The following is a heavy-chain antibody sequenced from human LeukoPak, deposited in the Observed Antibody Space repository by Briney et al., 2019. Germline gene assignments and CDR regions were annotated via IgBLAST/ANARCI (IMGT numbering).Heavy chain of an antibody. CDR1: GGSISSSSYY. CDR2: IYYSGST. D-gene: IGHD1-26*01. CDR3: AILAGGWELSYFDY. J-gene: IGHJ4*02. Sequence: SETLSLTCTVSGGSISSSSYYWGWIRQPPGKGLEWIGSIYYSGSTYYNPSLKSRVTISVDTSKNQFTLKLSSVTAADTAVYYCAILAGGWELSYFDYWGQGTLVTVSS. V-gene: IGHV4-39*01.